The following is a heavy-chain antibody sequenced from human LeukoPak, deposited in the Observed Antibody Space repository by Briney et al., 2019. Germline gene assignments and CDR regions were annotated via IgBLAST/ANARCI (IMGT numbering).Heavy chain of an antibody. J-gene: IGHJ4*02. V-gene: IGHV3-48*01. D-gene: IGHD5-18*01. Sequence: PGGSLRLSCAASGFTFSSYNMNWVRQAPGKGLEWVSYISSSSSTIYYADSVKGRFTISRDNAKNSLYLQMNSLRAEDTAVYYCARDRYSYGYPFLDYWGQGTLVTVSS. CDR3: ARDRYSYGYPFLDY. CDR1: GFTFSSYN. CDR2: ISSSSSTI.